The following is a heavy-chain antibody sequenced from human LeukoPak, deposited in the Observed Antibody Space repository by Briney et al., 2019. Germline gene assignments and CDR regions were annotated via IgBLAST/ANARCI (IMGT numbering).Heavy chain of an antibody. Sequence: GGSLRLSCAASGFTFSSYAMSWVRQAPGKGLEWVSSISSSSSYIYYADSVKGRFTISRDNAKNSLYLQMNSLRAEDTAVYYCARDNSPAEYWGQGTLVTVSS. CDR3: ARDNSPAEY. CDR1: GFTFSSYA. J-gene: IGHJ4*02. CDR2: ISSSSSYI. D-gene: IGHD2-21*01. V-gene: IGHV3-21*01.